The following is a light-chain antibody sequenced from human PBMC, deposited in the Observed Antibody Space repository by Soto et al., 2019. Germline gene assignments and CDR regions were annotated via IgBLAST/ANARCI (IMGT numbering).Light chain of an antibody. CDR1: QSVLYNSNNKNY. V-gene: IGKV4-1*01. Sequence: DIVMTQSPDSLAVSLGERATINCKSSQSVLYNSNNKNYLAWYQQRPGQPPKLRIYWASTRESGVPDRFSGSGSGTDFTLTITSLQAEDVAVYYCQQYESTPPTFGQGTKLEIK. J-gene: IGKJ2*01. CDR3: QQYESTPPT. CDR2: WAS.